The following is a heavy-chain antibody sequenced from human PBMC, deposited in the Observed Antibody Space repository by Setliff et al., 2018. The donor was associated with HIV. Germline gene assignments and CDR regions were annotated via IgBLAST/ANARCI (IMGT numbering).Heavy chain of an antibody. Sequence: ASVKVSCKASGYTFTNYYIHWVRQAPGQGLEWMGWINAGNGDTSYSPKFQGRVTFTRDSSASTVYMEMSSLRSEDTAMFYCARGDGGYNYAEAFDVWGQGTMVTVSS. CDR2: INAGNGDT. J-gene: IGHJ3*01. D-gene: IGHD3-16*01. CDR1: GYTFTNYY. CDR3: ARGDGGYNYAEAFDV. V-gene: IGHV1-3*01.